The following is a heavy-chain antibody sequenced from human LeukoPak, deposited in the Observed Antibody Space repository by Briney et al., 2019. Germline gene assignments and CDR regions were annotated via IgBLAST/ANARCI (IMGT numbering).Heavy chain of an antibody. J-gene: IGHJ4*02. CDR1: GFSFSSYG. V-gene: IGHV3-30*02. CDR2: IRYDANIE. CDR3: AKGGSSSWDYFDY. D-gene: IGHD6-13*01. Sequence: GGSLRLSCAVSGFSFSSYGMHWVRQAPGKGLEWVAFIRYDANIEYYADSVKGRFTISRDNSKNTLFLQMNSLRAVDTAVYYCAKGGSSSWDYFDYWGQGTLVTVSS.